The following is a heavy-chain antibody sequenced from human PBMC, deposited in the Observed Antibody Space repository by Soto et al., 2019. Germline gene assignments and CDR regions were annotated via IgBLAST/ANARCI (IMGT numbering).Heavy chain of an antibody. CDR2: INAGNGNT. Sequence: ASVKVSCKASGYTFTSYAMHWVRQAPGQRLEWMGWINAGNGNTKYSQKYQGRVTITRDTSASTAYMELSSLRSEDTAVYYCARVRSGSYFGAFDYWGQGTLVTVSS. CDR1: GYTFTSYA. V-gene: IGHV1-3*01. D-gene: IGHD1-26*01. CDR3: ARVRSGSYFGAFDY. J-gene: IGHJ4*02.